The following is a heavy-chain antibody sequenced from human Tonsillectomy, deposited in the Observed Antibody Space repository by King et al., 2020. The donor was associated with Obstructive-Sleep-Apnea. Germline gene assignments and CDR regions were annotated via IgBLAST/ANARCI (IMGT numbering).Heavy chain of an antibody. CDR1: GFTVSSNY. Sequence: VQLVESGGGLVQPGGSLRVSCAASGFTVSSNYMSWVRQAPGKGLEWVSIIYAGGSTYYADSVKGRFTISRDNSKNALFLQMNSLRAEDTALYYCASGNYYNSPGAFDIWGQGTTVTVSS. D-gene: IGHD3-22*01. CDR2: IYAGGST. V-gene: IGHV3-66*01. J-gene: IGHJ3*02. CDR3: ASGNYYNSPGAFDI.